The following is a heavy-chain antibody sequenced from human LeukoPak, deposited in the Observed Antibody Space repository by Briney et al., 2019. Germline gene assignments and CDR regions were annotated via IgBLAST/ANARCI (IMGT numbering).Heavy chain of an antibody. CDR3: ARVMWELTGYYYYMDV. CDR2: ISAYNGNT. V-gene: IGHV1-18*01. Sequence: ASVKVSCKASGYTFTSYGISWVRQAPGQGLEWMGWISAYNGNTNYAQKLQGRVTMTTDTSTSTAYMEPRSLRSDDTAVYYCARVMWELTGYYYYMDVWGKGTTVTVSS. D-gene: IGHD1-26*01. CDR1: GYTFTSYG. J-gene: IGHJ6*03.